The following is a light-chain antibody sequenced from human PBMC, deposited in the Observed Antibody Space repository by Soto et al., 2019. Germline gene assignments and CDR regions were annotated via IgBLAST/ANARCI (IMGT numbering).Light chain of an antibody. V-gene: IGKV1-5*03. Sequence: DIPMTQSRSTVTSSVGDRVTITCRGSQRISSWLAWYQQKPGTAPKLPISKASGLQSGVPSRFSGLGSGTEFSLIISSLQPNDSATYYCQPYNSYPYTFGQGTNLEIK. CDR1: QRISSW. J-gene: IGKJ2*01. CDR3: QPYNSYPYT. CDR2: KAS.